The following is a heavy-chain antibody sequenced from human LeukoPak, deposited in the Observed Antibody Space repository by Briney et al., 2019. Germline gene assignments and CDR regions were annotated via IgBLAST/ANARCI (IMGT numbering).Heavy chain of an antibody. V-gene: IGHV1-2*02. CDR1: GYTFTGYY. CDR2: INPNSGDT. Sequence: ASVKVSCKASGYTFTGYYIHWVRQAPGQGLEWMGWINPNSGDTNYAQNFQGRVTMTRDTSISTSYMELNRLRSDDTALYYCASAATPPHYYYPEYWGQGTLVTVSS. D-gene: IGHD3-22*01. CDR3: ASAATPPHYYYPEY. J-gene: IGHJ4*02.